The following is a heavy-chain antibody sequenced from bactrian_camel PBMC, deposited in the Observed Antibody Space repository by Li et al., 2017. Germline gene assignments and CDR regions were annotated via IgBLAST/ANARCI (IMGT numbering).Heavy chain of an antibody. J-gene: IGHJ4*01. D-gene: IGHD6*01. CDR1: VYTSGFWC. CDR3: ATTQICGPTWYEAARYAV. V-gene: IGHV3S55*01. CDR2: IDRDGRS. Sequence: VQLVESGGATVEAGGSLRLSCTSNVYTSGFWCMGWFRHGPGQEGVATIDRDGRSTYADAVKGRFTITRDNNKNTLYLQLNSLRTEDNAMYYCATTQICGPTWYEAARYAVWGQGTQVTVS.